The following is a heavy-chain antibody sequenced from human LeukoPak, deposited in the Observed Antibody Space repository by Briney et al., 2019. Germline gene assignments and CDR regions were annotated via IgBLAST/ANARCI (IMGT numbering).Heavy chain of an antibody. V-gene: IGHV3-23*01. CDR1: GFAFNTFD. CDR2: ICSDDGRT. D-gene: IGHD2-15*01. CDR3: ARATGANCYWGSNF. Sequence: GGSLRLSCVASGFAFNTFDMTWVRQAPGKGLEWVSSICSDDGRTYYADSVKGRFAISRDNAQNTLYLQMINLRAEDTALYYCARATGANCYWGSNFWGQGTLVTVSP. J-gene: IGHJ4*02.